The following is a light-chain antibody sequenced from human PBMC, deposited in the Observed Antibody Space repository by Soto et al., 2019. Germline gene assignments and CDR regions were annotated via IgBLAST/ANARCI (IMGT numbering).Light chain of an antibody. J-gene: IGLJ1*01. Sequence: QSALTQPASVSGSPGQSITISCTGTSSDVGSYNLVSWYQQHPGKAPKLIIYEGNKRPSGVPDRFSGSKSGNTASLTISGLQAEDEAAYYCCSSAGRSTYVFGSGTKVTVL. CDR3: CSSAGRSTYV. CDR2: EGN. CDR1: SSDVGSYNL. V-gene: IGLV2-23*01.